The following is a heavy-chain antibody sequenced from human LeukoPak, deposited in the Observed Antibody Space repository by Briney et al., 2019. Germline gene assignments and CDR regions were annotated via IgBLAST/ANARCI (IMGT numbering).Heavy chain of an antibody. CDR2: IIPILGIA. Sequence: ASVKVSCKASGGTFSSYAISWVRQAPRQGLEWMGRIIPILGIANYAQKFQGRVTITADKSTSTAYMELSSLRSEDTAVYYCARDTLQDYWGQGTLVTVSS. J-gene: IGHJ4*02. V-gene: IGHV1-69*04. CDR1: GGTFSSYA. CDR3: ARDTLQDY.